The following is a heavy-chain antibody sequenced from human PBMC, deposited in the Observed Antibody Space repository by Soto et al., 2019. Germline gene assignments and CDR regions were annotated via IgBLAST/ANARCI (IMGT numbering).Heavy chain of an antibody. CDR3: AKEDSCGNLWGQGALLIV. CDR2: ISYDGDKK. D-gene: IGHD5-18*01. J-gene: IGHJ6*01. Sequence: LRRSCSASGFTFSSYAMHWVRQAPGKWLERAAVISYDGDKKYYADSVRGRFTTSRDNSKNTLYLHMNSLRTEDTAMCYFAKEDSCGNLWGQGALLIVW. V-gene: IGHV3-30-3*01. CDR1: GFTFSSYA.